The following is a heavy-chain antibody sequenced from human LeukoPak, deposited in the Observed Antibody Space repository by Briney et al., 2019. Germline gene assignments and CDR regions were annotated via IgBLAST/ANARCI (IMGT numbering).Heavy chain of an antibody. J-gene: IGHJ4*02. CDR2: IYYSGST. Sequence: PSETLSLTCTVSGASISSYYWSWIRQPPGKGLEWIGYIYYSGSTNYNPSLKSRVTISVDTSKNQFSLKLSSVTAADTAVYYCARSESGSYFSYWGQGTLVTVSS. CDR1: GASISSYY. D-gene: IGHD1-26*01. CDR3: ARSESGSYFSY. V-gene: IGHV4-59*01.